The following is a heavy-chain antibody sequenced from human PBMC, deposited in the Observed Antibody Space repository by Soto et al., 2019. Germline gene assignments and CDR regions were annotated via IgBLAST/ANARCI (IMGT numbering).Heavy chain of an antibody. J-gene: IGHJ3*02. D-gene: IGHD6-19*01. CDR3: ARDDPRGYSSCQGCLDI. CDR1: GYTFTSYY. CDR2: INPSGGST. Sequence: ASVKVSCKASGYTFTSYYMNWVRQAPGQGLEWMGRINPSGGSTTYAQKFQGRVIMTRDTSTSTVYMELSSLRSEDTAVYYCARDDPRGYSSCQGCLDIWGQGTTVTVSS. V-gene: IGHV1-46*01.